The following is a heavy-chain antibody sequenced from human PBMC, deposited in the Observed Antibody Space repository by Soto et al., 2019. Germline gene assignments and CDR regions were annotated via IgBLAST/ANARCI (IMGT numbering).Heavy chain of an antibody. CDR1: GFTFSSYG. Sequence: GGSLRLSCAASGFTFSSYGMHWVRQAPGKGLEWVAVIWYDGSNKYYADPVKGRFTISRDNSKNTLYLQMNSLRAEDTAVYYCARGLQLWLSDYWGQGPLVTVSS. CDR2: IWYDGSNK. V-gene: IGHV3-33*01. J-gene: IGHJ4*02. D-gene: IGHD5-18*01. CDR3: ARGLQLWLSDY.